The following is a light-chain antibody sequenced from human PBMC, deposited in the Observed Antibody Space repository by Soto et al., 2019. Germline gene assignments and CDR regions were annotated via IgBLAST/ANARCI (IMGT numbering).Light chain of an antibody. CDR3: QQLNTYPA. CDR1: QGIGSY. Sequence: DLPLTQSPSFLSASVGDRVTITCRASQGIGSYLGWYQQAPGKAPKLLIYGASTLQSGVPSRLSGSGSGTEFAITMSRLQPEDCVIYFCQQLNTYPAFGGGTQVQF. V-gene: IGKV1-9*01. J-gene: IGKJ4*01. CDR2: GAS.